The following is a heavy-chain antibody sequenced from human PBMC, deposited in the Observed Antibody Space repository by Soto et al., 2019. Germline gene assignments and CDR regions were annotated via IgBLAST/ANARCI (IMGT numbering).Heavy chain of an antibody. J-gene: IGHJ1*01. Sequence: SVKVSCKASGGTFSSYAISGVRQAPGQGLEWVGGIIPIFGTAKYAQKFQGRVTITSDKSTSTAYMELSSLRSEDTAVSSCAKGDGIVGASLADSFQHWGQGTLVTVSS. CDR2: IIPIFGTA. CDR3: AKGDGIVGASLADSFQH. CDR1: GGTFSSYA. V-gene: IGHV1-69*06. D-gene: IGHD1-26*01.